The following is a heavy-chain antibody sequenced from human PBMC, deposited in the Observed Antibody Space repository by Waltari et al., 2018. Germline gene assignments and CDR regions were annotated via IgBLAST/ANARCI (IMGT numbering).Heavy chain of an antibody. V-gene: IGHV1-3*01. CDR1: GYTFTSYA. CDR2: INAGNGNK. CDR3: AREMGGSSGWYLAFDI. Sequence: QVQLVQSGAEVKKPGASVKVSCKASGYTFTSYAMHWVRQAPGQRLEWMGWINAGNGNKKDSQKFQGRVTITRDTSASTAYMELSSLRSEDTAVYYCAREMGGSSGWYLAFDIWGQGTMVTVSS. D-gene: IGHD6-19*01. J-gene: IGHJ3*02.